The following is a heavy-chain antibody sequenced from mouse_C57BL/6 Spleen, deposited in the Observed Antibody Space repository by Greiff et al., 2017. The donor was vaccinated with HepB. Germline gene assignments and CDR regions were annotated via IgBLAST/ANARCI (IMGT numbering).Heavy chain of an antibody. V-gene: IGHV1-82*01. CDR2: IYPGDGDT. CDR3: ARGDDYDWVAY. J-gene: IGHJ3*01. D-gene: IGHD2-4*01. Sequence: VQLQESGPELVKPGASVKISCKASGYAFSSSWMNWVKQRPGKGLEWIGRIYPGDGDTNYNGKFKGKATLTADKASSTAYMQRSSLTSEDSAVYFCARGDDYDWVAYWGQGTLVTVAA. CDR1: GYAFSSSW.